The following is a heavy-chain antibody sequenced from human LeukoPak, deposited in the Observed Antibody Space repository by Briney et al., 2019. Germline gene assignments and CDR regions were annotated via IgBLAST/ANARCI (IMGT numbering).Heavy chain of an antibody. CDR1: GYTFTGYY. CDR2: INPNSGGT. V-gene: IGHV1-2*02. Sequence: ASVKVSCKASGYTFTGYYMHWVRQAPGQGLEWMGWINPNSGGTNYAQKFQGRVTMTRDTSISTAYMELSRLRSDDTAVYYCAREPGVAAAGYYYYYYYMDVWGKGTTVTVSS. CDR3: AREPGVAAAGYYYYYYYMDV. D-gene: IGHD6-13*01. J-gene: IGHJ6*03.